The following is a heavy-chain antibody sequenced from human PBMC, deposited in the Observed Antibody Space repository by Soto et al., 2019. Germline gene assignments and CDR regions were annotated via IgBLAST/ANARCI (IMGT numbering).Heavy chain of an antibody. CDR1: XFTFSSNY. CDR3: AREAAASNYYYGMDV. CDR2: IYSGGST. V-gene: IGHV3-53*01. J-gene: IGHJ6*02. D-gene: IGHD6-13*01. Sequence: SLRLSCAASXFTFSSNYISWVRQAPGKGLEWVSVIYSGGSTYYADSVKGRFTISRDNSKNTLYLQMNSLRAEDTAVYYCAREAAASNYYYGMDVWGQGNPGHRLL.